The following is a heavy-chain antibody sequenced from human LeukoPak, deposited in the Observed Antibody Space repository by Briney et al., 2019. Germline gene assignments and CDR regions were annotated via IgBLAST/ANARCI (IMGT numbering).Heavy chain of an antibody. J-gene: IGHJ4*02. D-gene: IGHD6-13*01. V-gene: IGHV1-2*02. CDR3: ARDEGGSDSWYGFDF. Sequence: ASVEVSCKGPGYTFTDSYIHWVRQAPGQGLEWMGWINPNGGATDCAQKFRGRVTMTSDMPNNSVFMQLTSLTSDDTAVYYCARDEGGSDSWYGFDFWGQGTLVSVSS. CDR2: INPNGGAT. CDR1: GYTFTDSY.